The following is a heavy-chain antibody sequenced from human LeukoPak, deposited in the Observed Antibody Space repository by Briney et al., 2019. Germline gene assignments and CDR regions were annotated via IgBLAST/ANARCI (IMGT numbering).Heavy chain of an antibody. CDR1: GYTFTSYG. J-gene: IGHJ4*02. CDR3: ARDIVVVVAATNPFDY. CDR2: ISAYNGNT. V-gene: IGHV1-18*01. Sequence: ASVKVSCKASGYTFTSYGISWVRQAPGQGLEWMGWISAYNGNTNYAQKLQGRVTMTTDTSTSTAYMELRSLRSDDTAVYYCARDIVVVVAATNPFDYWGQGTLVTVSS. D-gene: IGHD2-15*01.